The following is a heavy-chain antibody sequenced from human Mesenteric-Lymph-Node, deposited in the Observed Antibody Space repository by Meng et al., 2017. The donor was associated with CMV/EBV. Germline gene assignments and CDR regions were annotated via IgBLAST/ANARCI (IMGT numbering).Heavy chain of an antibody. V-gene: IGHV3-11*01. CDR3: ARLYEDYYGVDV. D-gene: IGHD2-8*01. CDR2: ISSTGITI. CDR1: GFTFSDHY. Sequence: GGSLRLSCAASGFTFSDHYMSWIRQAPGKGLEWVSYISSTGITIYYADSVKGRFTISRDNAKNSLSLQMNSLRAEDTAVYFCARLYEDYYGVDVWGQGTTVTVSS. J-gene: IGHJ6*02.